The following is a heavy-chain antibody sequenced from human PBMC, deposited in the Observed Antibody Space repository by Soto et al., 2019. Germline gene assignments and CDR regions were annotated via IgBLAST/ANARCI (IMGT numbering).Heavy chain of an antibody. CDR2: IDGSSDYT. V-gene: IGHV3-11*06. CDR3: ARDLRFPSTNDFDF. CDR1: GFLFTDYY. Sequence: QVQLVESGGGLVKPGGSLRLSCTASGFLFTDYYMSWIRQPPGKGLEWLAYIDGSSDYTNSADSVKGRFTISGDNAKNSVFLQMDDLRADDTAVYYCARDLRFPSTNDFDFWGRGTLVTVSP. J-gene: IGHJ4*02. D-gene: IGHD2-8*01.